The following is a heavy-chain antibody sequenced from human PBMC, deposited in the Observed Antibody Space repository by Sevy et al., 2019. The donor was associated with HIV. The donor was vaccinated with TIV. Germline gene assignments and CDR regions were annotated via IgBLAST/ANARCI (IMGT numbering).Heavy chain of an antibody. CDR1: GFTFSDHY. D-gene: IGHD3-10*01. V-gene: IGHV3-72*01. Sequence: GGSLRLSCAASGFTFSDHYMDWVRQAPGKGLEWVGPTRNKANSYTTEYAASVKGRFTISRDDSKNSLYLQMNSLKTEDTAVYYCASQSLWNYFDYWGQGTLVTVSS. J-gene: IGHJ4*02. CDR3: ASQSLWNYFDY. CDR2: TRNKANSYTT.